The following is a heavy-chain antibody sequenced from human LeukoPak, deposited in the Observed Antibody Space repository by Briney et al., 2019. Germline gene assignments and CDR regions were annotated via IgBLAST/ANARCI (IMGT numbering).Heavy chain of an antibody. CDR2: ISGSGGST. J-gene: IGHJ6*02. V-gene: IGHV3-23*01. D-gene: IGHD5-18*01. CDR3: ARDPDTAMAYLYYYYGMDV. Sequence: PGGSLRLSCAASGFTFSSYAMSWVRQAPGKGLEWVPAISGSGGSTYYADSVKGRFTISRDNSKNTLYLQMNSLRAEDTAVYYCARDPDTAMAYLYYYYGMDVWGQGTTVTVSS. CDR1: GFTFSSYA.